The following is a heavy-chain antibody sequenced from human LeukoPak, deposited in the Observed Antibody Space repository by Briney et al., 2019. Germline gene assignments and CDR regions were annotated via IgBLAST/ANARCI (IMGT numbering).Heavy chain of an antibody. J-gene: IGHJ4*02. V-gene: IGHV3-30*03. CDR1: GFTFSSYS. Sequence: GGSLRLSCAASGFTFSSYSMNWVRQAPGKGLEWVAVISYDGSNKYYADSVKGRSTISRDNSKNTLYLQMNSLRAEDTAVYYCARTGIAVADYWGQGTLVTVSS. CDR3: ARTGIAVADY. CDR2: ISYDGSNK. D-gene: IGHD6-19*01.